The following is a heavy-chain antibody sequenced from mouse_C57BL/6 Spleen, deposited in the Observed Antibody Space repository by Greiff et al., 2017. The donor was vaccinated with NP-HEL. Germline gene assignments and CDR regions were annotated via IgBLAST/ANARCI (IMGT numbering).Heavy chain of an antibody. CDR1: GYTFTSYG. Sequence: VQLQQSGAELARPGASVKLSCKASGYTFTSYGISWVKQRTGQGLEWIGEIYPRSGNTYYNEKFKGKATLTADKSSSTAYMELLSLTSEDSAVYFCARSYDYDPYYYAMDYWGQGTSVTVSS. CDR3: ARSYDYDPYYYAMDY. V-gene: IGHV1-81*01. D-gene: IGHD2-4*01. J-gene: IGHJ4*01. CDR2: IYPRSGNT.